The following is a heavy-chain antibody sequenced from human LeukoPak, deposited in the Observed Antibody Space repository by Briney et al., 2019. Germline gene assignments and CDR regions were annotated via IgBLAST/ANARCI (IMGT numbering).Heavy chain of an antibody. CDR1: GFTFSSYA. D-gene: IGHD2-2*02. CDR3: ARVAGYCSSTSCYIYYYYYGMDV. V-gene: IGHV3-30-3*01. J-gene: IGHJ6*02. Sequence: GGSLRLSCAAPGFTFSSYAMHWVRQAPGKGLEWVAVISYDGSNKYYADSVKGRFTISRDNSKNTLYLQMNSLRAEDTAVYYCARVAGYCSSTSCYIYYYYYGMDVWGQGTTVTASS. CDR2: ISYDGSNK.